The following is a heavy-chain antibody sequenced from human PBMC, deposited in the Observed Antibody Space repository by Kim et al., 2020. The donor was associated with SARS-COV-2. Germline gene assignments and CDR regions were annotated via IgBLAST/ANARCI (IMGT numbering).Heavy chain of an antibody. CDR2: IFFSGDT. V-gene: IGHV4-39*07. D-gene: IGHD3-3*02. J-gene: IGHJ4*02. CDR1: GDSISSGIFF. CDR3: ARGISPYFFDY. Sequence: SETLSLTCTVSGDSISSGIFFWAWIRQPPGKSLEWIASIFFSGDTYNSPSLQSRVTMSVDPSKRRFSLTLSSMAAADTGVYFCARGISPYFFDYWSQGTLVTVSS.